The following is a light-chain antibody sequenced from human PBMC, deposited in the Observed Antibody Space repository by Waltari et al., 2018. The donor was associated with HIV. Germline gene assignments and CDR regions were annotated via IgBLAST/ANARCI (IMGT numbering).Light chain of an antibody. V-gene: IGKV3-11*01. J-gene: IGKJ5*01. CDR3: QQGNSWPSIT. Sequence: ELVFTQSLATLSLPPGETDTTPCRASQSVSTYLAWYQQKPGQAPRLLIYDASNRATGIPARFSGSGSETDFTLLISSLEPEDFAVYYCQQGNSWPSITFGQGTRLDIK. CDR1: QSVSTY. CDR2: DAS.